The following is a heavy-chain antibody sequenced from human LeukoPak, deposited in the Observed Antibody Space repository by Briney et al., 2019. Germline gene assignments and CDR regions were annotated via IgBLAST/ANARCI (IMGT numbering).Heavy chain of an antibody. J-gene: IGHJ4*02. CDR1: GGTFSSYA. D-gene: IGHD3-10*01. CDR2: IIPIFGTA. V-gene: IGHV1-69*01. CDR3: AREKASGALSFGELLFDY. Sequence: SVKVSCKASGGTFSSYAISWVRQAPGQGLEWMGGIIPIFGTANYAQKFQGRVTITADESTSTAYMELSSLRSEDTAVYYCAREKASGALSFGELLFDYWGQGTLVTVSS.